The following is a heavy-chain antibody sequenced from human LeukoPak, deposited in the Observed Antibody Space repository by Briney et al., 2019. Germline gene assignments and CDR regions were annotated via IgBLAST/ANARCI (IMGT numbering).Heavy chain of an antibody. CDR3: ARELDTAMVDY. Sequence: GAPVKVSCKASGYTFTSYYMHWVRQAPGQGLEWMGIINPSGGSTSYAQKFQGRVTMTRDTSTSTAYMELSSLRSEDTAVYYCARELDTAMVDYWGQGTLVTVSS. J-gene: IGHJ4*02. CDR2: INPSGGST. CDR1: GYTFTSYY. V-gene: IGHV1-46*01. D-gene: IGHD5-18*01.